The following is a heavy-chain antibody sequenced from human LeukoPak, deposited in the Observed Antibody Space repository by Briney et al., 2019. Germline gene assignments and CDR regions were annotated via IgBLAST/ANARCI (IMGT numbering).Heavy chain of an antibody. CDR3: ARDRSRDGYKALDY. D-gene: IGHD5-24*01. V-gene: IGHV3-30*02. CDR2: IRYDGSNK. CDR1: GFTFSSYG. Sequence: PGGSLRLSCAASGFTFSSYGMHWVRQAPGKGLEWVAFIRYDGSNKYYADSVKGRFTISRDNSKNTLYLQMNSLRAEDTAVYYCARDRSRDGYKALDYWGQGTLVTVSS. J-gene: IGHJ4*02.